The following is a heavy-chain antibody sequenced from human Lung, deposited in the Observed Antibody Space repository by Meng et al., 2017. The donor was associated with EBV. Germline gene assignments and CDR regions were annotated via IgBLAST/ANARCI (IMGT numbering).Heavy chain of an antibody. V-gene: IGHV1-3*01. CDR2: IRVGNDET. Sequence: QVQLGQSGGEGKKPGASVKVSWKTSGYTFTNYVIHWVRQAPGQRLEWMGWIRVGNDETHYSQKFQGRVTISRDTSASTAYMELSSLRPEDTAIYYCARDLNGDRGIYFDYWGQGTLVTVSS. CDR3: ARDLNGDRGIYFDY. CDR1: GYTFTNYV. J-gene: IGHJ4*02. D-gene: IGHD3-10*01.